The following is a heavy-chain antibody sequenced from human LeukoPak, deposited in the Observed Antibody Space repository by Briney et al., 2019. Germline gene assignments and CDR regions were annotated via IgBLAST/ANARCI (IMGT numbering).Heavy chain of an antibody. J-gene: IGHJ6*02. D-gene: IGHD3-9*01. CDR3: TRDLMDYDVSTGLHHYYMDV. CDR2: INGDGRNI. CDR1: GFTFSSYS. V-gene: IGHV3-74*01. Sequence: GGSLRLSCAASGFTFSSYSMNWVRQDPRKGLVWVSRINGDGRNINYADSVRGRFTISRDNAKNTLYLQMNTLRVEDTAVYYCTRDLMDYDVSTGLHHYYMDVWGQGTTVTVSS.